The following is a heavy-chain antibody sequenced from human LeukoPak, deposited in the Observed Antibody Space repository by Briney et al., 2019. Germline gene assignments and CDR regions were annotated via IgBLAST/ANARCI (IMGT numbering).Heavy chain of an antibody. D-gene: IGHD4-17*01. J-gene: IGHJ4*02. CDR2: IYYSGST. V-gene: IGHV4-59*01. Sequence: SETLSLTCTVSGGSISSYYWSWIRQPPGKGLEWIGYIYYSGSTNYNPSLKSRVTISVDTSKNQFSLKLSSVTAADTAVYYCAREKVRPYGDQRRVFDYWGQGTLVTVSS. CDR3: AREKVRPYGDQRRVFDY. CDR1: GGSISSYY.